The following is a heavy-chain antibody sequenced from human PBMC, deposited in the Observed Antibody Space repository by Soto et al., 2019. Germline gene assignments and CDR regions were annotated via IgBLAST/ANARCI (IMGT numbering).Heavy chain of an antibody. CDR2: IWYDGSNK. CDR3: AKDGSWYYYYGMDV. V-gene: IGHV3-33*06. J-gene: IGHJ6*02. CDR1: GFTFSSYG. D-gene: IGHD5-12*01. Sequence: GGSLRLSCAASGFTFSSYGMHWVRQAPGKGLEWVAVIWYDGSNKYYADSVKGRFTISRDNSKNTLYLQMNSLRAEDTAVYYCAKDGSWYYYYGMDVWGQGTTVTVSS.